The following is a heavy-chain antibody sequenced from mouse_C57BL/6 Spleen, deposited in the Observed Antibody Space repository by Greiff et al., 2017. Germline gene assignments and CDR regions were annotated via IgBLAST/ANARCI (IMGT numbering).Heavy chain of an antibody. CDR1: GFSLSTFGMG. J-gene: IGHJ3*01. D-gene: IGHD2-5*01. CDR2: IWWDDDK. Sequence: QVTLNESGPGILQPSQTLSLTCSFSGFSLSTFGMGVGWIRQPSGKGLEWLAHIWWDDDKYYNPALKSRLTISKDTSKNQVFLKIANVDTADTATYYCARMDSNYVAWFAYWGQGTLVTVSA. CDR3: ARMDSNYVAWFAY. V-gene: IGHV8-8*01.